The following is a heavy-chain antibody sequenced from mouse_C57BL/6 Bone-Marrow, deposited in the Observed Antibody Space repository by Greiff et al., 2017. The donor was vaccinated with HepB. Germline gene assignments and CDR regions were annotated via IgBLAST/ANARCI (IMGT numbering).Heavy chain of an antibody. CDR1: GYTFTSYW. CDR2: IDPSDSYT. CDR3: ARRGGFYYDYDWFAY. V-gene: IGHV1-59*01. Sequence: QVQLQQPGAELVRPGTSVKLSCKASGYTFTSYWMHWVKQSPGQGLEWIGVIDPSDSYTNYNQKFKGKATLTVDTSSSTAYMQLSSLTSEDSAVYYCARRGGFYYDYDWFAYWGQGTLVTFSA. J-gene: IGHJ3*01. D-gene: IGHD2-4*01.